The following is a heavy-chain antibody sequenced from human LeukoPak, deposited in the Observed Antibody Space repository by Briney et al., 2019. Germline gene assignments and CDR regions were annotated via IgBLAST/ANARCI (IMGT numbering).Heavy chain of an antibody. CDR2: IWYDGSNK. D-gene: IGHD7-27*01. CDR1: GFTFSSYG. J-gene: IGHJ4*02. Sequence: GGSLRLSCAASGFTFSSYGMHWVRQAPGKGLEWVAVIWYDGSNKYYADSVKGRFTISRDNSKNALFLQMNSLRAEDTAVYYCAKDGGLWVSAHWGDSWGRGTLVTVSS. V-gene: IGHV3-33*06. CDR3: AKDGGLWVSAHWGDS.